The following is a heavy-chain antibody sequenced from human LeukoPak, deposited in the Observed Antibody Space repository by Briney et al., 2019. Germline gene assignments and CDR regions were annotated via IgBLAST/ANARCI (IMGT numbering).Heavy chain of an antibody. J-gene: IGHJ4*02. CDR2: IYSGGST. CDR3: ARGSGYYTY. V-gene: IGHV3-53*01. CDR1: GFTFSTYW. Sequence: GGSLRLSCAASGFTFSTYWMSWVRQAPGKGLEWVSVIYSGGSTYYADSVKGRFTISRDNSKNTLYLQMNSLRAEDTAVYYCARGSGYYTYWGQGTLVTVSS. D-gene: IGHD3-22*01.